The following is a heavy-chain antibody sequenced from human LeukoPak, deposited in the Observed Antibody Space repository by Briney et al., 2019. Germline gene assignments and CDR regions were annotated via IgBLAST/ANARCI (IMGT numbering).Heavy chain of an antibody. Sequence: ASVKVSCKASGYTFTSYGISWVRQAPGQGLEWMGWISAYNGNTNYAQKLQGRVTMTTDTSTSTAYMELSRLRSDDTAVYYCARDPSGCSSTSCYTGDYYYYMDVWGKGTTVTVSS. CDR3: ARDPSGCSSTSCYTGDYYYYMDV. J-gene: IGHJ6*03. CDR1: GYTFTSYG. V-gene: IGHV1-18*01. CDR2: ISAYNGNT. D-gene: IGHD2-2*02.